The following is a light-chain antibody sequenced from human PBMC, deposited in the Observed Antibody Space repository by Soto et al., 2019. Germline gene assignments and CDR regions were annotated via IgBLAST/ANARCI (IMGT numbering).Light chain of an antibody. CDR1: QSVSSN. CDR2: HSS. CDR3: QQYASSIT. Sequence: EIVMTQSPATLSVSPGERAALSCRASQSVSSNLAWYKQKPGQAPRLLIYHSSSRATGIPDRLSGSASWTEFPLTISRLEPEDFAVYYCQQYASSITFGGGTKVDIK. J-gene: IGKJ4*01. V-gene: IGKV3-20*01.